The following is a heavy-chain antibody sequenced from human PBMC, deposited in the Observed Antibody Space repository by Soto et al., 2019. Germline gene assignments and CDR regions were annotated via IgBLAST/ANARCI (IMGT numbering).Heavy chain of an antibody. Sequence: EVQLLESGGGLVQPGGSLRLSCAASGFTLSSYTMSWVRQAPGKGLEWVSASSGSGGSTYYADSVKGRFTISRDNSKNTLYLQMNSLRAEDTAVYYCAKGRITMVRGVGESFDYWGQGTLVTVSS. D-gene: IGHD3-10*01. CDR1: GFTLSSYT. J-gene: IGHJ4*02. CDR2: SSGSGGST. CDR3: AKGRITMVRGVGESFDY. V-gene: IGHV3-23*01.